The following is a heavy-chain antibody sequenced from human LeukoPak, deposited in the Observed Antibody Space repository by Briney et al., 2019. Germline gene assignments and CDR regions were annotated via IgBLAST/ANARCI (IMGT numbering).Heavy chain of an antibody. CDR1: GFIFSSYA. CDR3: AKFRYYDFWSGYHYFDY. CDR2: ISGSGGST. Sequence: GGSLRLAWAASGFIFSSYAMSWVRQAPGKGLEWVSAISGSGGSTYYADSVKGRFTISRDNSKNTLYLQMNRLRTEDTAVYYCAKFRYYDFWSGYHYFDYWGQGTLVTVSS. J-gene: IGHJ4*02. V-gene: IGHV3-23*01. D-gene: IGHD3-3*01.